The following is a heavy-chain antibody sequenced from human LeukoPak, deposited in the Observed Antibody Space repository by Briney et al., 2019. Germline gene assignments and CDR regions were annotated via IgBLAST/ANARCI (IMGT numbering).Heavy chain of an antibody. CDR1: GFTFSSYS. D-gene: IGHD3-10*01. J-gene: IGHJ5*02. CDR3: AREGWFGELLNWFDP. V-gene: IGHV3-21*01. Sequence: GGSLRLSCAASGFTFSSYSMNWVRKAPGKGLEWVSSISSSSSYIYYADSVKGRFTISRDNAKNSLYLQMNSLRAEDTAVYYCAREGWFGELLNWFDPWGQGTLVTVSS. CDR2: ISSSSSYI.